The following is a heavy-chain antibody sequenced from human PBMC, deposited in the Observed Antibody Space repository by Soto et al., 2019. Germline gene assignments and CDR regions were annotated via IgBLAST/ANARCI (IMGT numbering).Heavy chain of an antibody. CDR2: IYPADSDT. J-gene: IGHJ6*02. D-gene: IGHD1-1*01. CDR1: EYSFTNYW. CDR3: ARHGMQGSYYYGMDV. V-gene: IGHV5-51*01. Sequence: PGESLKISCKGSEYSFTNYWIGWVRQMPGKGLEWMGIIYPADSDTRYYPSFQGQVTISADESISTAYLQWSSLKASDTAMYYCARHGMQGSYYYGMDVWGHGTTATVSS.